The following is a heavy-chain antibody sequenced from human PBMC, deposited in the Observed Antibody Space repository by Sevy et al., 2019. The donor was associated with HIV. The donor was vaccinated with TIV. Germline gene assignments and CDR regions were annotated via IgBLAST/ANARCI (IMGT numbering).Heavy chain of an antibody. CDR1: GFTFGSYA. Sequence: GGSLRLSCAASGFTFGSYAMHWVRQAPGKGLEWLAFISYDGSRKYYADSVKGRFTISRDNSKNRLFMQVNSLRAEDTALYYCARERDRQALNVWGQGTMVTVSS. CDR2: ISYDGSRK. J-gene: IGHJ3*01. V-gene: IGHV3-30-3*01. CDR3: ARERDRQALNV.